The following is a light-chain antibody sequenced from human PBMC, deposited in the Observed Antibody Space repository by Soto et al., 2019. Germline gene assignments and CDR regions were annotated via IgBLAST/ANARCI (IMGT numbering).Light chain of an antibody. CDR2: DAS. CDR1: QGGGSY. Sequence: EIVLTESPATLCLAPGERATRACRASQGGGSYLAWYEQKAGGAPRLLSYDASNRSTGIPARFSGSGSGTDFSPTTRSLEPKDFFYSYGQHRSNCSFPFRPGT. V-gene: IGKV3-11*01. CDR3: QHRSNCSFP. J-gene: IGKJ3*01.